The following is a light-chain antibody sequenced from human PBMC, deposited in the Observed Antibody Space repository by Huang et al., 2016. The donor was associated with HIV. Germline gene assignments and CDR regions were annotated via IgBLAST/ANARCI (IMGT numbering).Light chain of an antibody. J-gene: IGKJ3*01. Sequence: DIQMTQSPSSLSAAVGARVTITCQAIQDISNYLNWYQQKPGKAPKLLIYDASKLETGVPSRFSGSGSGTDFTFTISSLQPEDIATYYCQQYDNVPRTFGPGTKVDIK. CDR1: QDISNY. V-gene: IGKV1-33*01. CDR3: QQYDNVPRT. CDR2: DAS.